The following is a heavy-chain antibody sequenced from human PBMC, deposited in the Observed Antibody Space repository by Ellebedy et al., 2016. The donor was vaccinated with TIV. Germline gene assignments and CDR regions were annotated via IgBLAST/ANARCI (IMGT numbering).Heavy chain of an antibody. CDR3: ARGSSSRWYVAFDI. Sequence: ASVKVSCKASGYTFTSYYMHWVRQAPGQGLEWMGIIKPSGGSTSYAQKFQGRVAMTRDTSTSTVYMELSRLRSDDTAVYYCARGSSSRWYVAFDIWGQGTMVTVSS. V-gene: IGHV1-46*01. CDR1: GYTFTSYY. D-gene: IGHD6-13*01. J-gene: IGHJ3*02. CDR2: IKPSGGST.